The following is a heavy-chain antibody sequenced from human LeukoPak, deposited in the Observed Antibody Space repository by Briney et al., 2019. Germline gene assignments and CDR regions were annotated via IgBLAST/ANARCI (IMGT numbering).Heavy chain of an antibody. CDR1: GYAFINYY. J-gene: IGHJ4*02. CDR3: AREIGPRQLRLWGSAFDY. CDR2: INPSGGTT. Sequence: ASVKVSCKASGYAFINYYMHWVRQAPGQGLEWMGIINPSGGTTSYAQNFRGRVTMTRDTSTSTVYMELSSLRSEDTAVYYCAREIGPRQLRLWGSAFDYWGQGTLVTVSS. D-gene: IGHD5-18*01. V-gene: IGHV1-46*01.